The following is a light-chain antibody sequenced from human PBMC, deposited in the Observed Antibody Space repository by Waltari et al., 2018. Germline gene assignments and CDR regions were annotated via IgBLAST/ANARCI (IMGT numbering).Light chain of an antibody. CDR2: EDK. CDR1: SLSKKY. J-gene: IGLJ2*01. CDR3: YSTDSSGYKGV. Sequence: SYELTQPPSVSVSPGQTARNTCSGDSLSKKYAYWYQQKSGQAPVLVIYEDKKRPSGIPERFSGSGSGTMVALTISGAQLEDEADYYCYSTDSSGYKGVFGGGTKLTVL. V-gene: IGLV3-10*01.